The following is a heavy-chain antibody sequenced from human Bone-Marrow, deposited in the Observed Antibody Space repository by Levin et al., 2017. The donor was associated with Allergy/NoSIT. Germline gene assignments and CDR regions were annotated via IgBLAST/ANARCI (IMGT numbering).Heavy chain of an antibody. V-gene: IGHV4-34*01. Sequence: SETLSLPFSFSFFSFLFSSFLFLLPPPLKGLAWIGEINHSGSTNYNPSLKSRVTISVDTSKNQFSLKLSSVTAADTAVYYCARAPWVVAAPVDYWGQGTLVTVSS. D-gene: IGHD2-15*01. CDR1: FFSFLFSS. CDR3: ARAPWVVAAPVDY. CDR2: INHSGST. J-gene: IGHJ4*02.